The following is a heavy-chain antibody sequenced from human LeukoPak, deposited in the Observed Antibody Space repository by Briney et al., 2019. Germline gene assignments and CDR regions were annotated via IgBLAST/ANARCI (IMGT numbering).Heavy chain of an antibody. V-gene: IGHV2-5*02. D-gene: IGHD3-22*01. J-gene: IGHJ4*02. CDR1: GFSLSTRGVG. CDR3: AHVDSSGYYLLFDY. CDR2: IYWDDDK. Sequence: VSGPTLVNPTQTLTLTCTFSGFSLSTRGVGVGWIRQPPGKALEWLALIYWDDDKRYSPSLKSRLTITKDTSKNQVVLTKTNMDPVDTATYYCAHVDSSGYYLLFDYWGQGTLVTVSS.